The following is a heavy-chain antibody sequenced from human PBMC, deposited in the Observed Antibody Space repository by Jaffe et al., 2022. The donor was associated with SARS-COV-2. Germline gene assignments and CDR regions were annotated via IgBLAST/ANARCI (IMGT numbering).Heavy chain of an antibody. V-gene: IGHV4-59*08. D-gene: IGHD1-26*01. Sequence: QVQLQESGPGLVKPSETLSLTCTVSGGSISSYYWSWIRQPPGKGLEWIGYIYYSGSTNYNPSLKSRVTISVDTSKNQFSLKLSSVTAADTAVYYCARLEVAYSGSYFDYWGQGTLVTVSS. J-gene: IGHJ4*02. CDR3: ARLEVAYSGSYFDY. CDR2: IYYSGST. CDR1: GGSISSYY.